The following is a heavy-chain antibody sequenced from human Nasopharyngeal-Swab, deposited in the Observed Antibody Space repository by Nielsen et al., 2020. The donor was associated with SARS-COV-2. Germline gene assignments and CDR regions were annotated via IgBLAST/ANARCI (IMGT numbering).Heavy chain of an antibody. CDR3: ARERGGGYGDY. CDR2: ITSGSSV. J-gene: IGHJ4*02. D-gene: IGHD5-12*01. CDR1: GFTFSPYT. Sequence: GESLKISCATSGFTFSPYTMTWVRQAPGKGLQWISYITSGSSVQYAASVRGRFTISRDNAKNSLYLQMNSLTVEDTAVYYCARERGGGYGDYWGQGTLVTVSS. V-gene: IGHV3-48*04.